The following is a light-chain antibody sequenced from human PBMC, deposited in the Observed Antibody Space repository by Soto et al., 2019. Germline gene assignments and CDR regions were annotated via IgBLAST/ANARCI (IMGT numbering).Light chain of an antibody. CDR2: GAS. CDR1: QSVSSN. J-gene: IGKJ2*01. CDR3: QQYNTWPKT. Sequence: EIVMTQSPATLSVSPGERATLSCRASQSVSSNLAWYQQKPGQAPRLLIYGASTRATGIPARFSGSGSGTEFTLTISSLQSVDFAVYYCQQYNTWPKTFGQGTKLESK. V-gene: IGKV3-15*01.